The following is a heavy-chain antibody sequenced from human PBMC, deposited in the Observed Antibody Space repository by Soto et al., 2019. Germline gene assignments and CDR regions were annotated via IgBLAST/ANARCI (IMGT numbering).Heavy chain of an antibody. CDR1: GFTFSSYG. V-gene: IGHV3-33*01. Sequence: GALRLSCAASGFTFSSYGMHWVRQAPGKGLEWVAVIWYDGSNKYYADSVKGRFTISRDNSKNTLYLQMNSLRAEDTAVYYCARAPSGSYHYFDYWGQGTLVTVSS. D-gene: IGHD1-26*01. CDR3: ARAPSGSYHYFDY. J-gene: IGHJ4*02. CDR2: IWYDGSNK.